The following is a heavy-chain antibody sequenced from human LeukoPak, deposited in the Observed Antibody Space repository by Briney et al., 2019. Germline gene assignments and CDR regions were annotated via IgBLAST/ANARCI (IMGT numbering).Heavy chain of an antibody. CDR2: IYTSGST. D-gene: IGHD6-6*01. V-gene: IGHV4-4*07. Sequence: SETLSLTCTVSGGSISSYYWSWIRQPAGKGLEWIGRIYTSGSTNYNPSLKSRVTISVDTSNNQFSLKLSSVTAADTAVYYCAREGTARSYYYYMDVWGKGTTVTVSS. J-gene: IGHJ6*03. CDR1: GGSISSYY. CDR3: AREGTARSYYYYMDV.